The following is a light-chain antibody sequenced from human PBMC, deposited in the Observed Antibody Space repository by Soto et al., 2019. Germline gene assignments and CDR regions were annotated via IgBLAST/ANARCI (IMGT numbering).Light chain of an antibody. CDR3: QQYHSYWT. J-gene: IGKJ1*01. Sequence: DFQISPSPSTLSASVGDRGTLTFRASQNIRSRLAWFQQKPGKAPKLLIYDASSLESGVPQRFSGSGSGTEFTLTISSLQTDDFSTYYCQQYHSYWTFGQGTKVDNK. CDR2: DAS. V-gene: IGKV1-5*01. CDR1: QNIRSR.